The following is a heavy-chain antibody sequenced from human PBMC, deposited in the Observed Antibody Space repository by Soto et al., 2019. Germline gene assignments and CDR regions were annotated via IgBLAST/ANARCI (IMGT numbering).Heavy chain of an antibody. J-gene: IGHJ4*02. CDR1: GGTFSNYA. D-gene: IGHD1-1*01. V-gene: IGHV1-69*01. CDR2: IITLTETP. Sequence: QVQVVQSGAEVKKPGSSVKVSCKASGGTFSNYAISWVRQAAGHGLEWGGGIITLTETPVYEQTVQGRLTITADESTRAAYMELSSRRADDTADYYGANGTRNSWNCDFWGQGTLVTVSS. CDR3: ANGTRNSWNCDF.